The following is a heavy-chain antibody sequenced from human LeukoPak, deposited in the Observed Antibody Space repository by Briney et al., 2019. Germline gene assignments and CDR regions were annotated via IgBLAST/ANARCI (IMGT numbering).Heavy chain of an antibody. CDR1: GFTFSSYS. D-gene: IGHD3-10*01. V-gene: IGHV3-48*02. Sequence: PGGSLRLSCAASGFTFSSYSMNWVRQAPGKGLERVSYISSSSSTIYYADSVKGRFTISRDNAKNSLYLQMNSLRDEDTAVYCCARDRGPEGYYYYYYMDVWGKGTTVTVSS. CDR3: ARDRGPEGYYYYYYMDV. CDR2: ISSSSSTI. J-gene: IGHJ6*03.